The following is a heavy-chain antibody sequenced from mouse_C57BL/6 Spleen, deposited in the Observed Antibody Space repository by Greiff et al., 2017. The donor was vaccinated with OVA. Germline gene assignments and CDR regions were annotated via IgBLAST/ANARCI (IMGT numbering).Heavy chain of an antibody. J-gene: IGHJ3*01. D-gene: IGHD1-1*01. Sequence: VQLQQSGAELVRPGASVKLSCTASGFNIKDYYMHWVKQRPEQGLEWIGRIDPEDGDTEYAPKFQGKATMTADTSSNTAYLQLSSLTSEDTAVYYCTRYYGSSPRFAYWGQGTLVTVSA. CDR2: IDPEDGDT. CDR3: TRYYGSSPRFAY. CDR1: GFNIKDYY. V-gene: IGHV14-1*01.